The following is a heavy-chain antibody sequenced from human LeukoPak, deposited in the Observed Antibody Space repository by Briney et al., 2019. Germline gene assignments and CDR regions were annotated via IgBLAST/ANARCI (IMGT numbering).Heavy chain of an antibody. D-gene: IGHD6-13*01. Sequence: ASVKGSCKASGYTFTGYYMHCVRQAPGQGLEWMGWINPNSGGTNYAQKFQGRVTMTRDTSISTAYMELSRLRSDDTAVYYCARVPSSSSWYEYNWFDPWGQGTLVTVSS. CDR3: ARVPSSSSWYEYNWFDP. CDR1: GYTFTGYY. J-gene: IGHJ5*02. V-gene: IGHV1-2*02. CDR2: INPNSGGT.